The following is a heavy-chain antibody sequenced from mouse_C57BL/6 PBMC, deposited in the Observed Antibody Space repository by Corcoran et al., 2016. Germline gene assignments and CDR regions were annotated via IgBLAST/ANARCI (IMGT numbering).Heavy chain of an antibody. CDR3: ESSGGNWYFDV. CDR2: INPNNGGT. J-gene: IGHJ1*03. Sequence: EVQLQQSGPELVKPGASVKISCKASGYTFTDYYMNWVKQSHGKSLEWIGDINPNNGGTSYNQKFKGKATLTVDKSSSTAYMELRSLTSEDSAVYYCESSGGNWYFDVWSTGTTVTVSS. CDR1: GYTFTDYY. V-gene: IGHV1-26*01. D-gene: IGHD2-14*01.